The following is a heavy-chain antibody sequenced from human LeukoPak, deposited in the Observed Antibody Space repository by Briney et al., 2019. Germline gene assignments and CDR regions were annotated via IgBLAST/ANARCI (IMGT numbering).Heavy chain of an antibody. Sequence: PGGALRLSCAASGVTFSIYGMHWVRQAPGKGLERVAVISYDGSNMYYADSVKGRFTISRDNSKNTLYLQMNSLRPEDTAVYYCAKKFPGAVTKGPDYWGQGTLVTVSS. CDR1: GVTFSIYG. V-gene: IGHV3-30*18. J-gene: IGHJ4*02. CDR3: AKKFPGAVTKGPDY. CDR2: ISYDGSNM. D-gene: IGHD4-17*01.